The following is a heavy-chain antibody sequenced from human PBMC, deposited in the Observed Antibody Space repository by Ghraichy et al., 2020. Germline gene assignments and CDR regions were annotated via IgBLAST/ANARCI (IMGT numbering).Heavy chain of an antibody. CDR2: IIPIFGTA. J-gene: IGHJ4*02. D-gene: IGHD2-2*02. V-gene: IGHV1-69*13. CDR3: ARSGGYCSSTSCYTKSIAAAGD. Sequence: SVKVSCKASGGTFSSYAISWVRQAPGQGLEWMGGIIPIFGTANYAQKFQGRVTITADESTSTAYMELSSLRSEDTAVYYCARSGGYCSSTSCYTKSIAAAGDWGQGTLVTVSS. CDR1: GGTFSSYA.